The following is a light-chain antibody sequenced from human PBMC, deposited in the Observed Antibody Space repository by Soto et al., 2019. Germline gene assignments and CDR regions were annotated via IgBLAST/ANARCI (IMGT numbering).Light chain of an antibody. CDR3: QQLNSYPFT. V-gene: IGKV1-9*01. CDR2: AES. CDR1: QGISSY. Sequence: DIQLTQSPSFLSASVGDRVTITCRASQGISSYLAWYQQKPGKAPKLLIYAESTLQSGVPSRFSGSGSGTEFTLTISSRQPEDFATYYCQQLNSYPFTFGGGTKVEIK. J-gene: IGKJ4*01.